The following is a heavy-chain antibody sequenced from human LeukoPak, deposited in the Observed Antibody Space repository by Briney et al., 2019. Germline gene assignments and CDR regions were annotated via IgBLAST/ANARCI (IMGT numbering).Heavy chain of an antibody. CDR3: ARDQGAGRTLNRYFDL. V-gene: IGHV3-7*01. Sequence: GGSLRLSCAASGFSLSSHWMSWIRQAPGKGLEWVADIKGDGSDKLYVDSVKGRFSISRDNAKNSLYLQIISLRAEDTAVYYCARDQGAGRTLNRYFDLWGRGTLVTVSS. CDR1: GFSLSSHW. D-gene: IGHD1-14*01. CDR2: IKGDGSDK. J-gene: IGHJ2*01.